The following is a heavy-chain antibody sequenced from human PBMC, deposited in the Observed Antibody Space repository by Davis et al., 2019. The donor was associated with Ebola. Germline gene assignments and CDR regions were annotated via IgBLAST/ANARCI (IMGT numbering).Heavy chain of an antibody. D-gene: IGHD5-18*01. CDR1: GFSFSTYA. J-gene: IGHJ6*04. Sequence: GESLKISCAASGFSFSTYAMHWVRQAPGKGLEWVALISHDGSNSYYSDSLKGRFTISRDNSRNTLYLQMKSLRAEDSAVYYCAKDSDTNYYYYGFDVWGKGTTVTVSS. CDR3: AKDSDTNYYYYGFDV. V-gene: IGHV3-30*18. CDR2: ISHDGSNS.